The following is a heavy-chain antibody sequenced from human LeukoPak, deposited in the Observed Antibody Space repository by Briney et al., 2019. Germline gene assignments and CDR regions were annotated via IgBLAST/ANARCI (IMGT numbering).Heavy chain of an antibody. V-gene: IGHV1-2*02. D-gene: IGHD3-9*01. CDR1: GYTFTVYY. J-gene: IGHJ5*02. CDR2: INPNSGGT. CDR3: ARDRLVIISPANWFDP. Sequence: WASVKVSCKASGYTFTVYYIHWVRQAPGQGLEWMGWINPNSGGTNYAQKFQGRVTMTGDTSISTAYMELSRLRSDDTAVYYCARDRLVIISPANWFDPWGQGTLVTVSS.